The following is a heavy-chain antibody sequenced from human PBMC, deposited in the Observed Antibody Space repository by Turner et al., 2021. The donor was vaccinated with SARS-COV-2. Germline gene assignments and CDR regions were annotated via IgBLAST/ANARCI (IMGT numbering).Heavy chain of an antibody. Sequence: EVQLVESVGGLVQPGGSLRLSCAASGFTVSSNYMSWVRQAPGKGLEWVSVIYSGGSTYYADSVKGRFTISRHNSKNTLYLQMNSLRAEDTAVYYCASSSAYNNNWYLKHWGQGTLVTVSS. CDR2: IYSGGST. CDR3: ASSSAYNNNWYLKH. CDR1: GFTVSSNY. J-gene: IGHJ4*02. V-gene: IGHV3-53*04. D-gene: IGHD6-13*01.